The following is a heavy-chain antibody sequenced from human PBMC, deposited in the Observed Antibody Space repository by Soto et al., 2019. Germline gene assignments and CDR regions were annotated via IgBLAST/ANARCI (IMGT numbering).Heavy chain of an antibody. J-gene: IGHJ6*02. V-gene: IGHV3-21*01. D-gene: IGHD1-26*01. CDR1: GFTFSSYS. CDR3: ARTGARDGYYHYYYYGMDV. CDR2: ISSSSSYI. Sequence: EVQLVESGGGLVKPGGSLRLSCAASGFTFSSYSMNWVRQAPGKGLEWVSSISSSSSYIYYADSVKGRFTISRDNAKNSLYLQMNSLRAEDTAVYYCARTGARDGYYHYYYYGMDVWGQGTTVTVSS.